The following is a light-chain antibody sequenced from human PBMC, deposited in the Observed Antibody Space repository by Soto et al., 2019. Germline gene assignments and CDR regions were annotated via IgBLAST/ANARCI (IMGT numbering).Light chain of an antibody. V-gene: IGLV2-14*03. Sequence: QSAPTQPASVSGSPGQSITISCAGTSADVGAFDYVSWYQHHPGKVPKLMIYDVSDRPSGVSTRFSGSKSANMASLTISGLQPDDEADYYCAAYTTSSTLVFGGGPKLTVL. CDR1: SADVGAFDY. CDR3: AAYTTSSTLV. CDR2: DVS. J-gene: IGLJ3*02.